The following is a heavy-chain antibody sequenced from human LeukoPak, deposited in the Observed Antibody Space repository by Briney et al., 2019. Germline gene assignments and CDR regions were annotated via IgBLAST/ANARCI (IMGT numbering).Heavy chain of an antibody. CDR1: GVSITNLNYY. CDR3: AGRGSNSGTFDI. J-gene: IGHJ3*02. Sequence: SETLSLTCTVSGVSITNLNYYWTWIRQPAGKRLEWIGRIYTSGGTDYNPSLKTRATLSVDKSKNQFSLNLASLTAADTALYYCAGRGSNSGTFDIWGPGTFVTVSP. V-gene: IGHV4-61*02. CDR2: IYTSGGT. D-gene: IGHD4-23*01.